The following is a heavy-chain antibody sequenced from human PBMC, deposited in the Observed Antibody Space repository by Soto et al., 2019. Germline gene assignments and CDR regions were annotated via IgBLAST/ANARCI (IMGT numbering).Heavy chain of an antibody. J-gene: IGHJ6*02. CDR3: GRNLPGIAVSRMHYGMDV. CDR2: IIPIFGTA. D-gene: IGHD6-19*01. V-gene: IGHV1-69*13. CDR1: GGTFSSYA. Sequence: SVKVSCKASGGTFSSYAISWVRQAPGQGLEWMGGIIPIFGTANYAQKFQGRVTITADESTSTAYMELSSLRSEDTAVYYCGRNLPGIAVSRMHYGMDVWGQGTTVTVSS.